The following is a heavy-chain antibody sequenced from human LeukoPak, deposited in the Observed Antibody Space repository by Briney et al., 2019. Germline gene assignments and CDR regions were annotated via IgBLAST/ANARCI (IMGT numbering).Heavy chain of an antibody. CDR3: ARDWSPTASDNSAGYDAFDI. CDR1: GFTFDKDW. V-gene: IGHV3-7*01. D-gene: IGHD6-19*01. CDR2: IKEDGSET. Sequence: GGSLRLSCAASGFTFDKDWMTWVRQVPGKGLEWVANIKEDGSETHYADSVKGRFTISRDNAKNSLWLQVSSLRADDTAVYYCARDWSPTASDNSAGYDAFDIWGQGTMVTVSS. J-gene: IGHJ3*02.